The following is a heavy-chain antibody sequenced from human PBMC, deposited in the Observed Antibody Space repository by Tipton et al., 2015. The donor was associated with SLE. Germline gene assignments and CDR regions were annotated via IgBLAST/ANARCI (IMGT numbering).Heavy chain of an antibody. V-gene: IGHV4-61*02. CDR1: GASISSGSYY. D-gene: IGHD7-27*01. CDR3: ARGEANWGHIFDY. J-gene: IGHJ4*02. CDR2: IYKSGST. Sequence: TLSLTCTVSGASISSGSYYWSWIRQPAGKGLEWIGRIYKSGSTNYNPSLKSRVTISVDTSKNQFSLKLSSVTAADTAVYYCARGEANWGHIFDYWGQGTLVTVSS.